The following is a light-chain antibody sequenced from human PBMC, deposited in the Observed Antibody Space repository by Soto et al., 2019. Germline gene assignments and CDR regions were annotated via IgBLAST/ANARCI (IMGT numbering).Light chain of an antibody. V-gene: IGKV1-5*03. J-gene: IGKJ1*01. Sequence: DIQMTQSPSSLSASLGDRVTITCRASQSISSFLNWYQQKSGKAPKLLIYTASTLKSGVPSRFSGSGSGTEFTLTISSLQPDDFATYYCQHYNSYSEAFGQGTKVDI. CDR3: QHYNSYSEA. CDR2: TAS. CDR1: QSISSF.